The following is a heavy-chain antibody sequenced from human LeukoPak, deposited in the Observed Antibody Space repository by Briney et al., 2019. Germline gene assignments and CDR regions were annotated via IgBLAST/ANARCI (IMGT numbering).Heavy chain of an antibody. CDR1: GFTFSGYE. V-gene: IGHV3-48*03. J-gene: IGHJ4*02. CDR2: ISSSGSTM. CDR3: ARVGRYYGSGLGSPFDY. D-gene: IGHD3-10*01. Sequence: GGSLRLSCAASGFTFSGYEMIWVRQAPGKGLEWVSYISSSGSTMYHADSVNGRFTISRDNAKNSLFLQMNSLRAEDMAVYYCARVGRYYGSGLGSPFDYWGQGTLVTVSS.